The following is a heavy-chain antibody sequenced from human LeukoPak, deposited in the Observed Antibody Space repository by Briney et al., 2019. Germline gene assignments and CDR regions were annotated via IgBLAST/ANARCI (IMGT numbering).Heavy chain of an antibody. CDR1: GFTFSNSE. Sequence: GGSLRLSCAASGFTFSNSEMNWVRQAPGKGLEWVSYISSSGSTIYYADSVKGRFTISRDNAKNSLYLQMNGLRAEDAAVYYCVAIFDYWGQGILVTVSS. V-gene: IGHV3-48*03. J-gene: IGHJ4*02. CDR2: ISSSGSTI. CDR3: VAIFDY. D-gene: IGHD3-9*01.